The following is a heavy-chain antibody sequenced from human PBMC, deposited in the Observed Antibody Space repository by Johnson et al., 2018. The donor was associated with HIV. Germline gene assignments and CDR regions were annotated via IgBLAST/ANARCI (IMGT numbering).Heavy chain of an antibody. D-gene: IGHD3-22*01. CDR1: GFTFDDYA. CDR2: IFSDGNT. V-gene: IGHV3-NL1*01. J-gene: IGHJ3*02. Sequence: QMLLVESGGGLVQPGRSLRLSCAASGFTFDDYAMHWVRQAPGKGLEWVSVIFSDGNTYNADSVKGRFTISRDNSKNTLYLQMNSLRPEDTAVYYCAKDRAEVVVVHDALDMWGQGTMVTVSS. CDR3: AKDRAEVVVVHDALDM.